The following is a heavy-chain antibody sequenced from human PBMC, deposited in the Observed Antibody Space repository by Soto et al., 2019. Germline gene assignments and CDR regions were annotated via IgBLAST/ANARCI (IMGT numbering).Heavy chain of an antibody. D-gene: IGHD3-16*01. V-gene: IGHV3-73*01. Sequence: EVPLVESGGGLVQPGGSLKLSCAASGFTFSGSAMHWVRQASGKGLEWVGRIRSKANSYATAYAASVKGRFTISRDDSKNTAYLQMNSLKTEDTAVYYCTSPPGEQGDSWGYYYGMDVW. CDR3: TSPPGEQGDSWGYYYGMDV. CDR1: GFTFSGSA. CDR2: IRSKANSYAT. J-gene: IGHJ6*01.